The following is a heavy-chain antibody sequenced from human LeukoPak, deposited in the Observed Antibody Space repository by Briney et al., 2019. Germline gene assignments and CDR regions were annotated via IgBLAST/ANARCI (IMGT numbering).Heavy chain of an antibody. D-gene: IGHD3-22*01. CDR2: IIPIFGTA. J-gene: IGHJ6*03. V-gene: IGHV1-69*05. Sequence: GSSVKVSCKASGGTFSSYAISWVRQAPGQGLEWMGGIIPIFGTANYAQKFQGRVTITTDESTSTAYMELSSLRSEDTAVYYCARTQDYYDGRGYYYMDVWGKGTTVTVSS. CDR3: ARTQDYYDGRGYYYMDV. CDR1: GGTFSSYA.